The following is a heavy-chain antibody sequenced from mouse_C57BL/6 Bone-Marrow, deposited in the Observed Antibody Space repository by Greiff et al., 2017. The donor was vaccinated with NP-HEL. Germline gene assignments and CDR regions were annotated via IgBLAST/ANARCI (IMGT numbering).Heavy chain of an antibody. V-gene: IGHV1-12*01. CDR2: IYPGNGDT. CDR3: AIGGSDYYAMDY. CDR1: GYTFTSYN. J-gene: IGHJ4*01. D-gene: IGHD1-1*02. Sequence: QVQLKESGAELVRPGASVKMSCKASGYTFTSYNMHWVKQTPRQGLEWIGAIYPGNGDTSYNQKFKGKATLTVDKSSSTAYMQLSSLTSEDSAVYFCAIGGSDYYAMDYWGQGTSVTVSS.